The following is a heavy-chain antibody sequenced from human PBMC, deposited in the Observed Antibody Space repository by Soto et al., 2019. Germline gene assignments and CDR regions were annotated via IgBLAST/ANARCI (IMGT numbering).Heavy chain of an antibody. CDR3: ARHPYGDYDVMDV. D-gene: IGHD4-17*01. CDR2: IYPGDSDT. CDR1: GYSFTNYW. Sequence: GESLKISCKGSGYSFTNYWIGWVRQMPGKGLEWMGIIYPGDSDTGYSPSFQGQVTISADKSMSTAFLQWSSLKASDTAMYFCARHPYGDYDVMDVWGQGTTVTVS. V-gene: IGHV5-51*01. J-gene: IGHJ6*02.